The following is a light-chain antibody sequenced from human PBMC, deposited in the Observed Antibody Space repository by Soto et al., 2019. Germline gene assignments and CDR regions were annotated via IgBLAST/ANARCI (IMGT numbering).Light chain of an antibody. V-gene: IGLV2-14*01. CDR2: DVS. CDR1: SSDVGGYNY. Sequence: QSALTQPASVSGSPGQSITISCTGTSSDVGGYNYVSWYQQHPGKAPKLMIYDVSNRPSGVANRFSGSKSGNTASLTISGRQAEDEADYYFSSYTSSSPYVFGTGTKLTVL. J-gene: IGLJ1*01. CDR3: SSYTSSSPYV.